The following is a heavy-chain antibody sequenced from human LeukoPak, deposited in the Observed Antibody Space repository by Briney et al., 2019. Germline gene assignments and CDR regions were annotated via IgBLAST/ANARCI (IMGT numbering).Heavy chain of an antibody. D-gene: IGHD3-9*01. V-gene: IGHV4-39*07. CDR1: GGSISSSSYY. CDR3: ASSGDILTGTYRGIDY. J-gene: IGHJ4*02. Sequence: RPSETLSLTCTVSGGSISSSSYYWGWIRQPPGKGLEWIGSIYHSGSTYYNPSLKSRVTISVDTSKNQFSLKLNSVTAADTAVYYCASSGDILTGTYRGIDYWGQGTLVTVSS. CDR2: IYHSGST.